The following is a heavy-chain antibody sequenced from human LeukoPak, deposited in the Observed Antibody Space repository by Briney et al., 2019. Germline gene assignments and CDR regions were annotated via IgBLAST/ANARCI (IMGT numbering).Heavy chain of an antibody. CDR3: ARENFYYSFDY. D-gene: IGHD4-11*01. CDR2: INPNSGGT. CDR1: GYTFTGYY. Sequence: ASVKVSCKASGYTFTGYYIHWVRQAPGQGLEWMGRINPNSGGTNYAQKFQGRVTMTRDTSISTAYMELSRLRSDDTAVYYCARENFYYSFDYRGQGTLVTVSS. V-gene: IGHV1-2*06. J-gene: IGHJ4*02.